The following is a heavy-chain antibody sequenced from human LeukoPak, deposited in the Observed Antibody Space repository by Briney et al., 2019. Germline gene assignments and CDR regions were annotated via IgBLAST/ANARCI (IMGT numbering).Heavy chain of an antibody. D-gene: IGHD1-14*01. J-gene: IGHJ3*02. CDR3: ATLPGGWPGEPPAIDI. CDR1: GYTFTTYP. Sequence: ASVKVSCKASGYTFTTYPMNWVRQAPGQGLEWMGWISTNTGNPTYAQGFTGRFVFSLDTSVSTAFLQINSLKAEDTAVYYCATLPGGWPGEPPAIDIWGQGTMVTVSS. V-gene: IGHV7-4-1*02. CDR2: ISTNTGNP.